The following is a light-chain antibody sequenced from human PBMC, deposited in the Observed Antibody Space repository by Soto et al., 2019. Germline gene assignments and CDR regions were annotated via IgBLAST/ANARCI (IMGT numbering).Light chain of an antibody. J-gene: IGKJ1*01. CDR3: MQALQTPPWT. Sequence: DIVMTQSPLSLPVTPGEPASISCRSSQGLLHSNGYNYLDWYLQKPGQSPQLLIYLGSNRASGVPDRFSGSGSGTDFTLKISRVEAEDVGVYYCMQALQTPPWTFGQGTKVDIK. CDR2: LGS. CDR1: QGLLHSNGYNY. V-gene: IGKV2-28*01.